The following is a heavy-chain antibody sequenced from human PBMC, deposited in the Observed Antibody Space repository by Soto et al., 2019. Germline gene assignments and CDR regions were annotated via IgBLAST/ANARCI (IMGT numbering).Heavy chain of an antibody. CDR3: ARDRAVGELLRYYYGMDV. Sequence: ASVKVSCKASGYTFTGYYMRWVRQAPGQGLEWMGWINPNSGDTNYAQKFQGRVTMTRDTSISTAYMELSSLRSEDTAVYCCARDRAVGELLRYYYGMDVWGQGTTVTVSS. V-gene: IGHV1-2*02. CDR1: GYTFTGYY. J-gene: IGHJ6*02. CDR2: INPNSGDT. D-gene: IGHD1-26*01.